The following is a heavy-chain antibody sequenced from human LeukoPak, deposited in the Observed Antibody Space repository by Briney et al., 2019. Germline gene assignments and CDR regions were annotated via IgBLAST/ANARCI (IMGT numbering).Heavy chain of an antibody. CDR2: MSTDGSLQ. CDR3: GRQVAPGQWLENL. J-gene: IGHJ5*02. CDR1: GFTFSNYA. D-gene: IGHD6-19*01. V-gene: IGHV3-30*01. Sequence: GGSLRLSCVASGFTFSNYAIHWVRRPPGKGLEWVAVMSTDGSLQYYANSVKGRFTISRDNYKSTLFLQMNSLSAADTAVYYCGRQVAPGQWLENLWGQGTLVTVSS.